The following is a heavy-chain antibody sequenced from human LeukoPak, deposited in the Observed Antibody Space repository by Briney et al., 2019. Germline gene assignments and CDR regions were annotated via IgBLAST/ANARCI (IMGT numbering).Heavy chain of an antibody. Sequence: ASVKVSCKVSGYTLTELSMHWVRQAPGKGLEWMGIINPSGGSTSYAQKFQGRVTMTRDTSTSTVYMELSSLRSEDTAVYYCARFYSVGAPNWGQGTLVTVSS. V-gene: IGHV1-46*01. CDR2: INPSGGST. CDR3: ARFYSVGAPN. D-gene: IGHD1-26*01. CDR1: GYTLTELS. J-gene: IGHJ4*02.